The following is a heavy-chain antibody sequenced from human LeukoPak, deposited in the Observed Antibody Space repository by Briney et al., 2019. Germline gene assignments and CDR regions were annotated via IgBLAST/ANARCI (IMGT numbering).Heavy chain of an antibody. CDR1: GFTFSDYY. D-gene: IGHD3-3*01. V-gene: IGHV3-11*04. J-gene: IGHJ4*02. Sequence: GGSLRLSCAASGFTFSDYYMSWIRQAPGKGLEWVSYISSSGSTIYYADSVKGRFTISRDNAKNSLYLQMNSLRAEDTAVYYCARSTPSQGYDFWSGYRPPDYWGQGTLVTVSS. CDR3: ARSTPSQGYDFWSGYRPPDY. CDR2: ISSSGSTI.